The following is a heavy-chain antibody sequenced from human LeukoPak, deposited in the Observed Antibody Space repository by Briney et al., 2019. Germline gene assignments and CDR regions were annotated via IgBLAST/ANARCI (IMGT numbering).Heavy chain of an antibody. D-gene: IGHD5-12*01. CDR3: ARYGVYRGMDV. CDR2: MYYSGRT. CDR1: GGSISGYY. J-gene: IGHJ6*02. Sequence: SETLSLTGTVSGGSISGYYWSWIRQPPGKGLEWIGYMYYSGRTSYNPSLRGRVTISVDTSKNQFSLKLSSVTAADTAVYYCARYGVYRGMDVWGQGTTVTVSS. V-gene: IGHV4-59*01.